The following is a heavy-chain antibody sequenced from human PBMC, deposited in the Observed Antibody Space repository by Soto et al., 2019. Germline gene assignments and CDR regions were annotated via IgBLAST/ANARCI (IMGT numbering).Heavy chain of an antibody. CDR2: ICWDAGK. D-gene: IGHD3-16*01. J-gene: IGHJ4*02. V-gene: IGHV2-5*02. CDR3: AHRLRCSNGWGTVDY. Sequence: QITLKESGPTLVKPTQTLTLTCTFSGFSFRSSGVAVGGIRQPPARALEWVAFICWDAGKRYSPSLKSRITITKDTSNNQVVLTMTNIDPVDTGAYDCAHRLRCSNGWGTVDYWGQGIVVTVSS. CDR1: GFSFRSSGVA.